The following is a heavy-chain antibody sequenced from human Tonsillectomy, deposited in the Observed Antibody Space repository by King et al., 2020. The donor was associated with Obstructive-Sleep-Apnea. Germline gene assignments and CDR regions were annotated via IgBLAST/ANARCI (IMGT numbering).Heavy chain of an antibody. Sequence: VQLVESGGGVVQPGRSLRLFCAASGFTFSRFGMHWVRRGPGKRLQWGVVISYIGRIKYYAASVKGRFTGSRDNSKDTRYLQMSSRRGEDSAVYYCVKEMEELVRYNWFDPWGQGTLVTVSS. CDR1: GFTFSRFG. V-gene: IGHV3-30*18. J-gene: IGHJ5*02. D-gene: IGHD2-8*02. CDR3: VKEMEELVRYNWFDP. CDR2: ISYIGRIK.